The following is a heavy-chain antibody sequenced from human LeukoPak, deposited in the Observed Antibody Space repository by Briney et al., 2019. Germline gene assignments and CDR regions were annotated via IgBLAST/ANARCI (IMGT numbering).Heavy chain of an antibody. CDR1: GFTLSYYW. CDR2: IDGGSTT. J-gene: IGHJ4*02. Sequence: GGSLRLSCAASGFTLSYYWMHWVRQAPGKGLVWVSRIDGGSTTNYAGSVKGRFTISRDNAKSMLYLEMSSLRPEDTAVYYCAAAKFYKTSPFDYWGQGTLVTASS. CDR3: AAAKFYKTSPFDY. V-gene: IGHV3-74*01. D-gene: IGHD2-2*01.